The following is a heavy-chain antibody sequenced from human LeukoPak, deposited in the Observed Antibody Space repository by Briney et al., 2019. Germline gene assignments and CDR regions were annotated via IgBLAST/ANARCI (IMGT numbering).Heavy chain of an antibody. Sequence: ASVKVSCKASGGTFSSYAISWVRQAPGQGLEWMGGIIPIFGTANYAQKFQGRVTITADESTSTAYMELSSLRSEDTAVYYCASGYCSSTSCYYYMDVWGKGTTVTISS. D-gene: IGHD2-2*03. CDR3: ASGYCSSTSCYYYMDV. CDR2: IIPIFGTA. CDR1: GGTFSSYA. J-gene: IGHJ6*03. V-gene: IGHV1-69*13.